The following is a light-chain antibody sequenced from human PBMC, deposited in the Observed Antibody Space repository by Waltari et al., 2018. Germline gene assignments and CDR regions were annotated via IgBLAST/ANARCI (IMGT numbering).Light chain of an antibody. CDR1: QTVANTY. J-gene: IGKJ4*01. Sequence: ESVLTQSPGTLSLSPGERATLSCRANQTVANTYLHWYQLKPGQAPRLLIYGASSRATGIPDRFSGSGSGTDFTLTISRLEPEDFAVYYCHLSGGSPRTFGGGTKVEIK. CDR3: HLSGGSPRT. V-gene: IGKV3-20*01. CDR2: GAS.